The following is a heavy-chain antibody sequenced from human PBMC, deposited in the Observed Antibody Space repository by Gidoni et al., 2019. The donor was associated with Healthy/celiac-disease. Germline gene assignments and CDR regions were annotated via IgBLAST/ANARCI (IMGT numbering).Heavy chain of an antibody. Sequence: QLQLVQSGAEVKKPGASGKVSCKASGYTFTGYYMHWVRQAPGQGLEWMGRINPNSGGTNYAQKFQGRVTMTRDTSISTAYMELSRLRSDDTAVYYCATQPAEQLGVWFDPWGQGTWSPSPQ. CDR2: INPNSGGT. J-gene: IGHJ5*02. CDR3: ATQPAEQLGVWFDP. V-gene: IGHV1-2*06. D-gene: IGHD6-6*01. CDR1: GYTFTGYY.